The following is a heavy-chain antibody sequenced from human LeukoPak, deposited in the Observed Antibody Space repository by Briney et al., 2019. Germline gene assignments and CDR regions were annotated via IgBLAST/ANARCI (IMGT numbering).Heavy chain of an antibody. D-gene: IGHD6-13*01. V-gene: IGHV1-24*01. J-gene: IGHJ6*03. CDR2: FDPEDGET. CDR1: GYTLTELS. Sequence: ASVKVSCKVSGYTLTELSMHWVRQAPGKGLEWMGGFDPEDGETIYAQKFQGRVTMTEDTSTDTAYMKLSSLRSEDTAVYYCATDRRPLKGIAAAGPYYMDVWGKGTTVTVSS. CDR3: ATDRRPLKGIAAAGPYYMDV.